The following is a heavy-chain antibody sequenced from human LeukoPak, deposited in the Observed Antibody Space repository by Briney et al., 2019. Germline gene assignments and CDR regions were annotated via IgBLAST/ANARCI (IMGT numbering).Heavy chain of an antibody. CDR2: IIPILGIA. V-gene: IGHV1-69*04. D-gene: IGHD5-18*01. CDR3: ARAVAGYSYGSSPLDV. Sequence: GASVKVSCKASGGTFSSYAISWVRQAPGQGLEWMGRIIPILGIANYAQKFQGRVTITADKSTSTAYMELSSLRSEDTAVYYCARAVAGYSYGSSPLDVWGQGTTVTVSS. CDR1: GGTFSSYA. J-gene: IGHJ6*02.